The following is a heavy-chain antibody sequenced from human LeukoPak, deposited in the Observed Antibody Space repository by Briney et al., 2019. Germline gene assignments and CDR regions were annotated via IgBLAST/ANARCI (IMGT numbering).Heavy chain of an antibody. V-gene: IGHV3-23*01. Sequence: GGSLRLSCAASGFTFSSYAMSWVRQAPGKGLEWVSAISGSGGSTYYADSVKGRFTISRDNSKNTLYLQMNSLRAEDTAVYYCAKYGLYCSSTSRYRPAVRYYMDVWGKGTTVTVSS. J-gene: IGHJ6*03. CDR1: GFTFSSYA. CDR2: ISGSGGST. D-gene: IGHD2-2*01. CDR3: AKYGLYCSSTSRYRPAVRYYMDV.